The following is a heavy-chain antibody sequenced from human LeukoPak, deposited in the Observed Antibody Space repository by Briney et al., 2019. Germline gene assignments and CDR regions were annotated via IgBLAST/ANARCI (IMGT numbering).Heavy chain of an antibody. CDR1: GYTFTSYY. J-gene: IGHJ5*02. V-gene: IGHV1-46*01. CDR3: AREGYHDYSNYDSSYNWFDP. D-gene: IGHD4-11*01. CDR2: INPSGGST. Sequence: ASVKVSCEASGYTFTSYYMHWVRQAPGQGLEWMGIINPSGGSTSYAQKFQGRVTMTRDTSTSTVYMELSSLRSEDTAVYYCAREGYHDYSNYDSSYNWFDPWGQGTLVTVSS.